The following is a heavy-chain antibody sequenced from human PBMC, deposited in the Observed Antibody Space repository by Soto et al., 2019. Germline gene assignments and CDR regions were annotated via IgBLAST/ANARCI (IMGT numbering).Heavy chain of an antibody. Sequence: QVQLVQSGAEVKKPGASVKVSCKASGYTFTSYDIIWVRQATGQGLEWRGWMNPSTGNTDSAEKFQGRLTMTRYTSISTVYMELSSLSFEDTAVYYCARGRIIVAGGFDPWGQGTLVTVSS. CDR3: ARGRIIVAGGFDP. CDR1: GYTFTSYD. V-gene: IGHV1-8*01. J-gene: IGHJ5*02. D-gene: IGHD6-19*01. CDR2: MNPSTGNT.